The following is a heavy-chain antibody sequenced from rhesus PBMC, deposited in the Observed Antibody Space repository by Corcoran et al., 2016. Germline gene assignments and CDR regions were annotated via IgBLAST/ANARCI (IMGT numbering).Heavy chain of an antibody. CDR2: IYGSSTST. Sequence: QVQLQESGPGVVKPSETLPLTCAVPGGSISDSYRWSWTRQPPGKGLEWIGYIYGSSTSTNYNPSLKSRVTISKDTSKNQFSLKLSSVTAADTAVYYCARGQYSSWSGHYGLDSWGQGVVVTVSS. V-gene: IGHV4S10*01. CDR1: GGSISDSYR. CDR3: ARGQYSSWSGHYGLDS. J-gene: IGHJ6*01. D-gene: IGHD6-13*01.